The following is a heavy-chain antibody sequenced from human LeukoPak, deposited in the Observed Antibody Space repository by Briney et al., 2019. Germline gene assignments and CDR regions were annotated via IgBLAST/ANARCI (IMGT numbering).Heavy chain of an antibody. D-gene: IGHD2-15*01. CDR3: AKKEKDRNLDY. V-gene: IGHV3-7*03. J-gene: IGHJ4*02. Sequence: GGSLRLSCAASGFTLSSYWMSWVRQAPGKGLEWVANIKQDGSEKYYVDSVKGRFTISRDNGKNSLYLQMNSLRAEDTAVYYCAKKEKDRNLDYWGQGTLVTVSS. CDR1: GFTLSSYW. CDR2: IKQDGSEK.